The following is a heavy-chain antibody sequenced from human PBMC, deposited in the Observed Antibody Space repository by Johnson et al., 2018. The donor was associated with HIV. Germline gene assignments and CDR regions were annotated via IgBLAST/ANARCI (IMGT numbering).Heavy chain of an antibody. V-gene: IGHV3-23*04. J-gene: IGHJ3*02. CDR3: ARDGGVAAAVGVVAFDI. Sequence: VQLVESGGGLVQPGRSLRLSCAASGFTFNDHAMNWVRQAPGKGLEWVSVFSSSRSGGITLYADSVKGRFTIFRENANNSLYLQMNSLRAGDTAVYYCARDGGVAAAVGVVAFDIWGQGTLVTVSS. CDR1: GFTFNDHA. D-gene: IGHD6-13*01. CDR2: SSRSGGIT.